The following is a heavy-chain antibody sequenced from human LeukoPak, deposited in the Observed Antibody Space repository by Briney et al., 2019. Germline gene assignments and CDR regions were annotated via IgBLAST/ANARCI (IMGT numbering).Heavy chain of an antibody. D-gene: IGHD2-2*01. CDR2: ISYDGSNK. Sequence: GRSLRLSCAASGFTFSSYAMHWVRQAPGKGLEWVAVISYDGSNKYYADSVKGRFTISRDNSKNTLYLQMNSLRAEDTAVYYCASGPAAMFGAFDIWGQGTMVTVSS. V-gene: IGHV3-30-3*01. CDR3: ASGPAAMFGAFDI. J-gene: IGHJ3*02. CDR1: GFTFSSYA.